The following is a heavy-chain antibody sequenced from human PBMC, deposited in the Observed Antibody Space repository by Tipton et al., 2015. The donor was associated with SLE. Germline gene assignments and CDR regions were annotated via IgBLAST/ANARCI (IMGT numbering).Heavy chain of an antibody. D-gene: IGHD1-1*01. CDR3: AREGNWNGEFDY. Sequence: SLRLSCEASGFTFSRYEMNWVRQAPGKGLEWVSSITKSGTYTYYADSLKGRFTISRDNSKNTLYLQMNSLRAEDTAVYYCAREGNWNGEFDYWGQGTLVTVSS. V-gene: IGHV3-21*01. CDR2: ITKSGTYT. CDR1: GFTFSRYE. J-gene: IGHJ4*02.